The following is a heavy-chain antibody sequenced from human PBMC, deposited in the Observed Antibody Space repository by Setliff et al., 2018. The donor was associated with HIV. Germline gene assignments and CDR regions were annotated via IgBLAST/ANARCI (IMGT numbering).Heavy chain of an antibody. Sequence: PGGSLRLSCAASGFTFSSYAMSWVRQAPGKGLEWVSAITASGGSTYYADSVKGRFTISRDNSKNTLYLQMNSLRAEDTAIYYCARNRDILTDYYVDFDFWGQGTLVTVSS. V-gene: IGHV3-23*01. CDR2: ITASGGST. D-gene: IGHD3-9*01. CDR1: GFTFSSYA. J-gene: IGHJ4*02. CDR3: ARNRDILTDYYVDFDF.